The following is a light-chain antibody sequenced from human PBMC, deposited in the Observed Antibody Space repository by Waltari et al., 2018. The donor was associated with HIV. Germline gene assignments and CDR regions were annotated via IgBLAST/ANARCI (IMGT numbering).Light chain of an antibody. J-gene: IGLJ2*01. V-gene: IGLV2-23*01. CDR1: SSDVGSYTL. CDR2: EGS. Sequence: QSALTQPAPVSGSPGQSITISCPGPSSDVGSYTLVSWYQPHPGKAPKLMIYEGSKRPSGVSNRFSGSKSGNTASLTIAGLQAEDEADYYCCSYAGSSTLEVFGGGTKLTVL. CDR3: CSYAGSSTLEV.